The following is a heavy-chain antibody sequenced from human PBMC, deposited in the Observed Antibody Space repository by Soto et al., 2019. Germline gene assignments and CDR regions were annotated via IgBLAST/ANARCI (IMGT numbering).Heavy chain of an antibody. V-gene: IGHV5-51*01. CDR3: ARHNTPSMTTVTSYEIYGMDV. CDR1: GYSFTSYW. J-gene: IGHJ6*02. CDR2: IYPGDSDT. Sequence: GESLKISCKGSGYSFTSYWIGWVRQMPGKGLEWMGIIYPGDSDTRYSPSFQGQVTISADKSISTAYLQWSSLKASDTAMYYCARHNTPSMTTVTSYEIYGMDVWGQGTTVTVSS. D-gene: IGHD4-17*01.